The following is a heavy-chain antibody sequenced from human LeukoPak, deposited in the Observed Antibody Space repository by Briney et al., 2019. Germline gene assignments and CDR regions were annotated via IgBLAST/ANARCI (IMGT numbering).Heavy chain of an antibody. CDR1: GGSISSYY. V-gene: IGHV4-59*01. J-gene: IGHJ4*02. Sequence: SETLSLTCTVSGGSISSYYWSWIRQPPGKGLEWIGYIYYSGSTNHNPSLKSRVTISVDTSKNQFSLKLSSVTAADTAVYYCASSRFLEWFNYWGQGTLVTVSS. CDR2: IYYSGST. D-gene: IGHD3-3*01. CDR3: ASSRFLEWFNY.